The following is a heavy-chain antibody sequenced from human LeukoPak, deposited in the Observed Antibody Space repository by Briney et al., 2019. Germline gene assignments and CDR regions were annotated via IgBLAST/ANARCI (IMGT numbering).Heavy chain of an antibody. V-gene: IGHV1-46*01. CDR2: IYPRDGST. CDR1: GYTFTSNY. J-gene: IGHJ4*02. CDR3: ARDQEGFDY. Sequence: RWASVKVSCKASGYTFTSNYIHWVRQAPGQGLEWMGMIYPRDGSTSYAQKFQGRVTVTRDTSTSTVHMELSGLRSEDTAVYYCARDQEGFDYWGQGTLVTVSS.